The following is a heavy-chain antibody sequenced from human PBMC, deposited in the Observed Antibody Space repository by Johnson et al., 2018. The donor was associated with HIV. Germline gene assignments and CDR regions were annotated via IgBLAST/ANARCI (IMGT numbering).Heavy chain of an antibody. CDR2: ISSSGNTI. D-gene: IGHD4-11*01. Sequence: QVQLVESGGGLVKPGGSLRLSCVASGFTFSDYHMSWIRQAPGKGLEWVSYISSSGNTIYNADSVKGRFTISRDNSKNTLYLQMNSLRAEDTAVYYCASLTTDDAFDIWGQGTMVTVSS. CDR3: ASLTTDDAFDI. J-gene: IGHJ3*02. V-gene: IGHV3-11*04. CDR1: GFTFSDYH.